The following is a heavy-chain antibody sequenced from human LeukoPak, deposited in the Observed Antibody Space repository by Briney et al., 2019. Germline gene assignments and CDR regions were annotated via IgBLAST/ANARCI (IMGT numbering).Heavy chain of an antibody. CDR1: GYSFTSYW. D-gene: IGHD2-15*01. CDR3: ARGAPLYCSGGSCYSPSPVNWFDP. CDR2: IYPGDSDT. V-gene: IGHV5-51*01. J-gene: IGHJ5*02. Sequence: GESLKISCKGSGYSFTSYWIGWVRQMPGKGLEWMGIIYPGDSDTRYSPSFQGRVTISADKSISTAYLQWSSLKASDTAMYYCARGAPLYCSGGSCYSPSPVNWFDPWGQGTLVTVSS.